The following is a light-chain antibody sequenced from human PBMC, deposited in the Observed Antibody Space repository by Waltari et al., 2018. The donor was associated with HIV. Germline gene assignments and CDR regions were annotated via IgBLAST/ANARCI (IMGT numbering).Light chain of an antibody. CDR2: DIS. V-gene: IGLV1-47*01. CDR1: TSSSQFTS. Sequence: QSVLTPPPSTSAAPGQRVTTSCSGDTSSSQFTSFHLYQPLPGAAPKLLIYDISHRPSGVPDRFSGSKSGASASLAITSLRSEDEGLYYCATWSAVLRAWVFGGGTKLTVL. CDR3: ATWSAVLRAWV. J-gene: IGLJ3*02.